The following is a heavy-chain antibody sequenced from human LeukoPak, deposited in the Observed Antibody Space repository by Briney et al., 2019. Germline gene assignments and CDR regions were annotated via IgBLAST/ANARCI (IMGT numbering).Heavy chain of an antibody. CDR1: GFTFDDAL. J-gene: IGHJ4*02. CDR2: IKGKTDGGTT. CDR3: TTGSRY. Sequence: PGGSLRLSCVASGFTFDDALMSRVRQAPGKGLEWVGRIKGKTDGGTTEYPTAVKDRFAISRDDSKTTVSLHMNSLKTEDTGVYYCTTGSRYWGQGTLVIVSS. V-gene: IGHV3-15*01.